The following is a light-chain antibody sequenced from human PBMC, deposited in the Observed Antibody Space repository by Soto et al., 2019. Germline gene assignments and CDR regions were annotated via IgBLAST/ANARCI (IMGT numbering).Light chain of an antibody. V-gene: IGKV3-15*01. CDR3: QQYNNWPFS. CDR2: DVS. CDR1: HRVSSY. Sequence: EILMTQSPATLSVSPGESATLSRSASHRVSSYLAWYQQKPGQAPRLLIYDVSHRATGVPARFSGTGSETDFTLTISGLQSEDSAVYFCQQYNNWPFSFGQGTRLEIK. J-gene: IGKJ5*01.